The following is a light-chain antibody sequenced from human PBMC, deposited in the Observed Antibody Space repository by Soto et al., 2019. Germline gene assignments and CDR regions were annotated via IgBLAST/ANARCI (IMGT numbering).Light chain of an antibody. CDR3: LVIYTGVGEV. CDR2: DTS. CDR1: TGAVTSGHY. V-gene: IGLV7-46*01. Sequence: QAVVTQEPSLTVSPGGTVTLTCGSSTGAVTSGHYPHWFQQKPGQAPRTLIYDTSIKHSWTPARFSGSLLGGKAALTLSGAQPEDEAVYYCLVIYTGVGEVFGTGTKVTVL. J-gene: IGLJ1*01.